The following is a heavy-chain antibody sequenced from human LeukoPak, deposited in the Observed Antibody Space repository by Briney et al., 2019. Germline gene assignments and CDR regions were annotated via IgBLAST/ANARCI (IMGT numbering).Heavy chain of an antibody. Sequence: SQTLSLTCTVSGGCISSGHYNWNWIRQPAGKGLEWIGRIYPSGNTNYNPSFKSRVTISRDTSQNQFSLRLTSVTVADTAVYYCARGRITIFGVVTWYYFDYWGQGTLVTVSS. D-gene: IGHD3-3*01. CDR1: GGCISSGHYN. CDR2: IYPSGNT. V-gene: IGHV4-61*02. CDR3: ARGRITIFGVVTWYYFDY. J-gene: IGHJ4*02.